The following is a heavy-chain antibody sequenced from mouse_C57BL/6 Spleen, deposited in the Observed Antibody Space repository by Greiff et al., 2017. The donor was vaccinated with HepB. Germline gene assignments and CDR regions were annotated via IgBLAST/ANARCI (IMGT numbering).Heavy chain of an antibody. CDR1: GYAFSSSW. CDR3: ARRNYDYAMDY. CDR2: IYPGDGDT. V-gene: IGHV1-82*01. J-gene: IGHJ4*01. D-gene: IGHD2-1*01. Sequence: QVQLQQSGPELVKPGASVKISCKASGYAFSSSWMNWVKQRPGKGLEWIGRIYPGDGDTNYNGKFKGQATLTADKSSSTAYMQLSSLTSEDSAVYFCARRNYDYAMDYWGQGTSVTVSS.